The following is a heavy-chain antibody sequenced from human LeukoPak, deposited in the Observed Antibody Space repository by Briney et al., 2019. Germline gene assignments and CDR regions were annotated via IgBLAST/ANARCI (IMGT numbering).Heavy chain of an antibody. CDR1: GYSISSGYC. J-gene: IGHJ4*02. D-gene: IGHD6-19*01. CDR3: ARDYASSIAVGYYFDY. V-gene: IGHV4-38-2*02. CDR2: IYHSGST. Sequence: PSETLSLTCTVSGYSISSGYCWGWIRQPPGKGLEWIGSIYHSGSTYYNPSLKSRVTISVDTSKNQFSLKLSSVTAADTAVYYCARDYASSIAVGYYFDYWGQGTLVTVSS.